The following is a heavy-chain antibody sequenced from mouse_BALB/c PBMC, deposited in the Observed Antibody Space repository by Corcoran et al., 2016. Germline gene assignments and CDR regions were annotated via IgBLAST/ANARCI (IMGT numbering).Heavy chain of an antibody. CDR2: IDPANGNT. Sequence: EVQLQQSGAEVVKPGASVKLSCTASGFTIKDTSMHWVKQRPEQSLEWIGRIDPANGNTKYDPKFQGKATITADTSSNTAYLQLSSLTSDDTAVYYCANWDGYFDVWGAGTMVTVSS. CDR3: ANWDGYFDV. V-gene: IGHV14-3*02. D-gene: IGHD4-1*01. CDR1: GFTIKDTS. J-gene: IGHJ1*01.